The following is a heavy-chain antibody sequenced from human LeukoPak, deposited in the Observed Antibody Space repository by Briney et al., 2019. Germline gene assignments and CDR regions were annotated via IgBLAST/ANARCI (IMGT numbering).Heavy chain of an antibody. V-gene: IGHV1-18*01. CDR3: ARDRGIAAADTFDP. D-gene: IGHD6-13*01. J-gene: IGHJ5*02. Sequence: ASVKVSFKASGYTFTSYGISWVRQAPGQGLEWMGWISPDNGDTNYAQKFQGRVTMTTDTSTRTAYMELRSLRSDDTAVYYCARDRGIAAADTFDPWGQGTLVIVSS. CDR2: ISPDNGDT. CDR1: GYTFTSYG.